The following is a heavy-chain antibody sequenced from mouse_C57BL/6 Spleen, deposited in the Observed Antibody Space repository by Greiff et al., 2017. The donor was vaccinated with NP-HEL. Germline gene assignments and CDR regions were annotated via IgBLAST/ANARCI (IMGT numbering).Heavy chain of an antibody. J-gene: IGHJ2*01. CDR3: ARAYGSYYFDY. Sequence: QVTLKECGPGILQSSQTLSLTCSFSGFSLSTSGMGVSWIRQPSGKGLEWLAHIYWDDDKRYNPSLKSRLTISTDTSRNQVFLKITSVDTADTATYYCARAYGSYYFDYWGQGTTLTVSS. V-gene: IGHV8-12*01. CDR1: GFSLSTSGMG. CDR2: IYWDDDK. D-gene: IGHD1-1*01.